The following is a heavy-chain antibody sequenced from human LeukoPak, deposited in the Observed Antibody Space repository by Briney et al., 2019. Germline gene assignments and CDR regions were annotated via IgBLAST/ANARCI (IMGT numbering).Heavy chain of an antibody. CDR2: ISGSGGST. J-gene: IGHJ4*02. CDR1: GFTFSSYA. CDR3: ARGLYGGYVPYN. D-gene: IGHD4-17*01. Sequence: PGGSLRLSCAASGFTFSSYAMSWVRQAPGKGLEWVSAISGSGGSTYYADSVKGRFTISRDNSKNTLYLQMNSLRAEDTAVYYCARGLYGGYVPYNWGQGTLVTVSS. V-gene: IGHV3-23*01.